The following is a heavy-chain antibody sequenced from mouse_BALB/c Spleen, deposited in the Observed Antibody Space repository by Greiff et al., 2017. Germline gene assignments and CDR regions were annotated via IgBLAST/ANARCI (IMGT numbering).Heavy chain of an antibody. Sequence: EVQLVESGGGLVKPGGSLKLSCAASGFTFSSYAMSWVRQTPEKRLEWVASISSGGSTYYPDSVKGRFTISRDNARNILYLQMSSLRSEDTAMYYCARRAYDYVGYYAMDYWGQGTSVTVSS. D-gene: IGHD2-4*01. J-gene: IGHJ4*01. CDR1: GFTFSSYA. V-gene: IGHV5-6-5*01. CDR3: ARRAYDYVGYYAMDY. CDR2: ISSGGST.